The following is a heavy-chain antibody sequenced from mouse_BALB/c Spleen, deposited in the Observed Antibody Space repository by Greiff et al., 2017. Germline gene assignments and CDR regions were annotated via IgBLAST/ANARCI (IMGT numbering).Heavy chain of an antibody. CDR3: NRRWMSYAMDY. Sequence: VQLKESGAELVRSGASVKLSCTASGFNIKDYYMHWVKQRPEQGLEWIGWIDPENGDTEYAPKFQGKATMTADTSSNTAYLQLSSLTSEDTAVYYCNRRWMSYAMDYWGQGTSVTVSS. CDR1: GFNIKDYY. J-gene: IGHJ4*01. V-gene: IGHV14-4*02. D-gene: IGHD1-1*01. CDR2: IDPENGDT.